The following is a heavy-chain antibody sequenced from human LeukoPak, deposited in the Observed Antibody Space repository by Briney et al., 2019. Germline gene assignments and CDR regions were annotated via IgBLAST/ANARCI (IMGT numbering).Heavy chain of an antibody. V-gene: IGHV3-30*02. CDR3: AEPSGSGVDY. J-gene: IGHJ4*01. CDR1: GFTFSTHD. CDR2: IRYDGSHE. Sequence: GGSLRLSCGASGFTFSTHDMHWVRQAPGKGLEWVAFIRYDGSHEYYADSVKGRFTISRDNSKNTLYLQMNSVRSEDTALYYCAEPSGSGVDYWGQGTRVTVSS. D-gene: IGHD1-26*01.